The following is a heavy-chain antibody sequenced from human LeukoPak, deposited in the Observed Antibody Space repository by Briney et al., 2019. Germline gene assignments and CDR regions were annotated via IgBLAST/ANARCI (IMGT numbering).Heavy chain of an antibody. Sequence: PGGSLRLSCAAPGFTFSSYAMSWVRQAPGKGLEWVSAISGSGGSTYYADSVKGRFTISRDNSKNTLYLQMNNLRAEDTAVYYCAKRGLKGTKEFDNWGQGTLVTVSS. CDR3: AKRGLKGTKEFDN. D-gene: IGHD1-7*01. CDR1: GFTFSSYA. J-gene: IGHJ4*02. CDR2: ISGSGGST. V-gene: IGHV3-23*01.